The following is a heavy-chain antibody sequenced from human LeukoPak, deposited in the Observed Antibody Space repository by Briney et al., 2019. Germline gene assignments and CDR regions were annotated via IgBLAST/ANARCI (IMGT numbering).Heavy chain of an antibody. V-gene: IGHV1-18*01. CDR3: ARRVAVAARFDY. J-gene: IGHJ4*02. CDR2: ISAYNGNT. Sequence: ASVKVSCKASGYTFTSYGISWVRQAPGQGVERMGWISAYNGNTNYAQKLQGRVTMTTDTSTSTAYMELRSLRSDDTAVYYCARRVAVAARFDYWGQGTLVTVSS. CDR1: GYTFTSYG. D-gene: IGHD6-19*01.